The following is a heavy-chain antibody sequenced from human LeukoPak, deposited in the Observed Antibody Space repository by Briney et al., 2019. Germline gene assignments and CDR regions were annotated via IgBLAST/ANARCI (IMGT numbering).Heavy chain of an antibody. CDR3: ARGRSYSGSYFDASDI. V-gene: IGHV3-20*04. CDR2: INRNGGST. D-gene: IGHD1-26*01. J-gene: IGHJ3*02. Sequence: GGSLRLSCAASGFIIDDYGMTWVRQAPGKRLEWVSGINRNGGSTGYADSVKGRFTISRDNAKNSLYLQMNSLRAEETALYYCARGRSYSGSYFDASDIWGQGTMVTVSS. CDR1: GFIIDDYG.